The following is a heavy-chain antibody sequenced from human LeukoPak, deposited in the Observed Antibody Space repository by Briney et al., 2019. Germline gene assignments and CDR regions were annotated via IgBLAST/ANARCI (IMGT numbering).Heavy chain of an antibody. CDR3: ARLPAYCSSTSCYVDY. J-gene: IGHJ4*02. D-gene: IGHD2-2*01. V-gene: IGHV3-48*04. Sequence: GGSLRLSCAASGFTFSSYSMNWVRQAPGKGLEWVSYISSSSSTIYYADSVKGRFTISRDNAKNSLYLQMNSLRAEDTAVFYCARLPAYCSSTSCYVDYWGQGTLVTVSS. CDR1: GFTFSSYS. CDR2: ISSSSSTI.